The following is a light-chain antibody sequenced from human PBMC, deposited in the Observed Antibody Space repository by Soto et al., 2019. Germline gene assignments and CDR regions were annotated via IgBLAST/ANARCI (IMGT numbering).Light chain of an antibody. CDR2: EGS. V-gene: IGLV2-23*01. CDR1: SSDVGTYNL. Sequence: QSALTQPASVSGSPGQSITISCTGTSSDVGTYNLVSWYQQHPGEAPKLIIYEGSKRPSGVSNRFSGSKSGNTASLTISGLQAEDEADYYCCSYAGSYTFYVFGTGTKVTVL. J-gene: IGLJ1*01. CDR3: CSYAGSYTFYV.